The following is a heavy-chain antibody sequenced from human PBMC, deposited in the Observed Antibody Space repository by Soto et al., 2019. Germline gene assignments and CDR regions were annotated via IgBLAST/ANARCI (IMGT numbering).Heavy chain of an antibody. CDR3: VRPLPSGRNYGMDV. V-gene: IGHV3-53*01. CDR2: IYNDGTT. D-gene: IGHD3-10*01. CDR1: GFSVSNSY. J-gene: IGHJ6*02. Sequence: EVQLVESGGGLIQPGGSLTLSCVASGFSVSNSYMSWVRQAPGKGLEWVSVIYNDGTTYYADSVKGRFTISRDTSKNTLSLQMDSLRAEDTAVYYCVRPLPSGRNYGMDVWGQGTTVTVSS.